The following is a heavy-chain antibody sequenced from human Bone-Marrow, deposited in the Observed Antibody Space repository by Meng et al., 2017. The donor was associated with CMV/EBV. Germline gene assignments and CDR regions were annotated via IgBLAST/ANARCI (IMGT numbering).Heavy chain of an antibody. CDR3: TTDTPDTYYYDSSGSVG. J-gene: IGHJ4*02. V-gene: IGHV3-15*01. CDR1: GFTFNSYG. CDR2: IKSKTDGGTT. D-gene: IGHD3-22*01. Sequence: GGSLRLSCVASGFTFNSYGMHWVRQAPGKGLEWVGRIKSKTDGGTTDYAAPVKGRFTISRDDSKNTLYLQMNSLKTEDTAVYYCTTDTPDTYYYDSSGSVGWGQGTLVTVSS.